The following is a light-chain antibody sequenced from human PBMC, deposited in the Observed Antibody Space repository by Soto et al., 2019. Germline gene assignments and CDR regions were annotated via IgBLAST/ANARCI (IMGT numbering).Light chain of an antibody. CDR2: DVS. CDR1: SSDFGGYNF. J-gene: IGLJ1*01. CDR3: SSSTSSSALYV. Sequence: QSVLTQPASVSGSPGQSITISCTGTSSDFGGYNFVSWYQQHPGKAPKLMIYDVSNRPSGVSNRFSGSKSGNTASLTISGFQAEDEADYYCSSSTSSSALYVFGTGTKVTAL. V-gene: IGLV2-14*03.